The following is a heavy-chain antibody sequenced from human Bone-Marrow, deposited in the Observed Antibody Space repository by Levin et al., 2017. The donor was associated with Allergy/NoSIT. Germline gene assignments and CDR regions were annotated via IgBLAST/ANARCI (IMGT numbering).Heavy chain of an antibody. Sequence: GESLKISCAASGFTFSSYEMNWVRQAPGKGLEWVSYISSSGSTIYYADSVKGRFTISRDNAKNSLYLQMNSLRAEDTAVYYCARDYYDSSGYYVDYWGQGTLVTVSS. CDR2: ISSSGSTI. J-gene: IGHJ4*02. D-gene: IGHD3-22*01. CDR3: ARDYYDSSGYYVDY. CDR1: GFTFSSYE. V-gene: IGHV3-48*03.